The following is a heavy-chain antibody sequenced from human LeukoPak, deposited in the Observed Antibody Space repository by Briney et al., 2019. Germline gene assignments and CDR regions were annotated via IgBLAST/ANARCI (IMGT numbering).Heavy chain of an antibody. CDR2: INHSGST. D-gene: IGHD5-12*01. CDR1: GGSFSGYY. CDR3: ARHSGYSGYNYD. J-gene: IGHJ4*02. Sequence: SETLSLTCAVYGGSFSGYYWSWIRQPPGKGLEWIGEINHSGSTNYNPSLKSRVTISVDTSKNQFSLKLSSVTAADTAVYYCARHSGYSGYNYDWGQGTLVTVSS. V-gene: IGHV4-34*01.